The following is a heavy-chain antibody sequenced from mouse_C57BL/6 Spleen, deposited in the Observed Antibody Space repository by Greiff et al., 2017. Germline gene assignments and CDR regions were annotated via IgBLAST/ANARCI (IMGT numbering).Heavy chain of an antibody. CDR3: ARSDGSSPYYAMDY. V-gene: IGHV1-52*01. CDR1: GYTFTSYW. Sequence: VQLQQPGAELVRPGSSVKLSCKASGYTFTSYWMHWVKQRPIQGLEWIGNIDPSDSETHYNQKFKDKATLTVDKSSSTAYMQLSSLTSEDSAVXYCARSDGSSPYYAMDYWGQGTSVTVSS. J-gene: IGHJ4*01. CDR2: IDPSDSET. D-gene: IGHD1-1*01.